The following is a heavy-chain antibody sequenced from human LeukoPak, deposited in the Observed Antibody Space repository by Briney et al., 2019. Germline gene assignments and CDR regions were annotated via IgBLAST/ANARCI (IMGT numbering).Heavy chain of an antibody. J-gene: IGHJ3*02. CDR2: IYYSGST. CDR1: GGSISSGDYY. D-gene: IGHD3-3*01. V-gene: IGHV4-30-4*08. Sequence: PSETLSLTCTVSGGSISSGDYYWSWIRQPPGKGLEWIGYIYYSGSTYYNPSLKSRVTISVDTSKNQFSLKLSSVTAADTAVYYCASRGGGNDFWSGYFGEGRSAKDAFDIWGQGTMVTVSS. CDR3: ASRGGGNDFWSGYFGEGRSAKDAFDI.